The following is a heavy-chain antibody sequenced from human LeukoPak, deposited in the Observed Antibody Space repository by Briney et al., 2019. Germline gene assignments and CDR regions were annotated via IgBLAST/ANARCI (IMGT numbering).Heavy chain of an antibody. Sequence: PGGSLKLSCAASGFSFSGSAMHWVRQTSGKGLEWVGRIRSKTNNYATAYAASVNARFTISRDDSKNTAYLQMNSLQTEDTAVYFCTNPIAGTTFGGYWGQGTLVTVSS. CDR3: TNPIAGTTFGGY. V-gene: IGHV3-73*01. J-gene: IGHJ4*02. CDR2: IRSKTNNYAT. CDR1: GFSFSGSA. D-gene: IGHD1-7*01.